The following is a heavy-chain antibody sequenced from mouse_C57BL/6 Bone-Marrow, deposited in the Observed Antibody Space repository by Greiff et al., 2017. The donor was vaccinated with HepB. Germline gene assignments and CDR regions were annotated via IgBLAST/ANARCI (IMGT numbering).Heavy chain of an antibody. D-gene: IGHD2-2*01. V-gene: IGHV14-4*01. J-gene: IGHJ4*01. CDR2: IDPENGDT. CDR3: THSHGYDEDYAMDY. CDR1: GFNIKDDY. Sequence: EVQLQQSGAELVRPGASVKLSCTASGFNIKDDYMHWVKQRPEQGLEWIGWIDPENGDTEYASKFQGKATITADTSSNTAYLQLSSLTSEDTAVYYCTHSHGYDEDYAMDYWGQGTSVTVSS.